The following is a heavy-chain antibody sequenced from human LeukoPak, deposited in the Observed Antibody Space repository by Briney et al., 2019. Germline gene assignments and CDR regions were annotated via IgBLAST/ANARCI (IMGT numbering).Heavy chain of an antibody. D-gene: IGHD6-13*01. Sequence: PGGSLRLSCAASGFTFSNAWMSWVRQAPGKGLEWVGRIKSKTDGGTTDYAAPVKGRFTISRDDSKSIAYLQMNSLKTEDTAVYYCARGDGSSWAFDYWGQGTLVTVSS. V-gene: IGHV3-15*01. CDR2: IKSKTDGGTT. J-gene: IGHJ4*02. CDR1: GFTFSNAW. CDR3: ARGDGSSWAFDY.